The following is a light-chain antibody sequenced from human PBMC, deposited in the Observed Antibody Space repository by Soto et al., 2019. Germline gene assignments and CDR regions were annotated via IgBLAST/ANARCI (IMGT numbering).Light chain of an antibody. CDR2: RNN. CDR1: KSNIGRNE. J-gene: IGLJ2*01. CDR3: AAWDDSVSGPV. V-gene: IGLV1-47*01. Sequence: QSVLTQSPSASGTPGQRVTMSCSGSKSNIGRNEVYWYRQLPGTAPKLLIYRNNERPSGVPDRFSGSKSGTSASLAISGLRSEDEADYYCAAWDDSVSGPVFGGGTKLTVL.